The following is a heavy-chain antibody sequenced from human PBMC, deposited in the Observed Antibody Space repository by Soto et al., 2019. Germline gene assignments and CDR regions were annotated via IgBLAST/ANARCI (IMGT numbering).Heavy chain of an antibody. CDR1: RFTFSTYS. CDR2: ISSSSGTI. V-gene: IGHV3-48*02. D-gene: IGHD3-22*01. Sequence: EVQLVESGGDVVQPGGSLRLSCAASRFTFSTYSMNWVRQAPGKGLEWISYISSSSGTIHYADSVKGRFTISRDNAKKSVSLQMHSLRDEDTAVYYCARAAYSDIWYFYTLGQGTLVTVSS. J-gene: IGHJ4*02. CDR3: ARAAYSDIWYFYT.